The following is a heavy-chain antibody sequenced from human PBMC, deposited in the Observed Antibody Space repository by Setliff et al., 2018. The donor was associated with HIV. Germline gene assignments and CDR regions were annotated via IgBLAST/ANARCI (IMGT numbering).Heavy chain of an antibody. CDR2: ISIYNGDT. V-gene: IGHV1-18*01. D-gene: IGHD3-22*01. Sequence: ASVKVSCKSSGYTFTNFGISWVRQAPGQGLEWMGWISIYNGDTNYAQRFQGRVTMTTDTSISTAYMELNNLKFEDTAVYYCARARRDSYDRGRRNHYYIDVWGKGTTVTVSS. CDR1: GYTFTNFG. CDR3: ARARRDSYDRGRRNHYYIDV. J-gene: IGHJ6*03.